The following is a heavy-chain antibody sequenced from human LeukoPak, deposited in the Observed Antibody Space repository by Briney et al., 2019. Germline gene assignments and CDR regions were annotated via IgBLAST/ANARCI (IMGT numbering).Heavy chain of an antibody. D-gene: IGHD3-10*01. Sequence: SVKVSCNASGGTFSSYAISWVRQAPGQGLEWMGGIIPIFGTANYAQKFQGRVTITRDTSASTAYMELSSLRSEDTAVYYCAGFGEFPLDYWGQGTLVTVSS. CDR1: GGTFSSYA. CDR3: AGFGEFPLDY. V-gene: IGHV1-69*05. CDR2: IIPIFGTA. J-gene: IGHJ4*02.